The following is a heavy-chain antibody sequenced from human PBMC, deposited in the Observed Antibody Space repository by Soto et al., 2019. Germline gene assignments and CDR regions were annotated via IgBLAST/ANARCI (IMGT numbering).Heavy chain of an antibody. J-gene: IGHJ4*02. V-gene: IGHV1-3*01. Sequence: ASVKVSCKASGYTFTSYEIHWVGQAPGQRLEWMGWISAANGSTKYSQKFQDRLTITRETSASTAYMELSGLRSEDTAMFYCARAYCSRTSCPSPFDFWRQGTLVTVSS. CDR3: ARAYCSRTSCPSPFDF. CDR2: ISAANGST. D-gene: IGHD2-2*01. CDR1: GYTFTSYE.